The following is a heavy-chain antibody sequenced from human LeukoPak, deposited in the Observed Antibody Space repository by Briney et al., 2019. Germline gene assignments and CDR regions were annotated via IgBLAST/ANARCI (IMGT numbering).Heavy chain of an antibody. CDR3: AKGYCSSTSCPLFDY. J-gene: IGHJ4*02. V-gene: IGHV3-23*01. CDR2: ISGSGGST. D-gene: IGHD2-2*01. Sequence: GGSLRLSCAASGSTFSSYAMSWVRQAPGKGLEWVSAISGSGGSTYYADSVKGRFTISRDNSKNTLYLQMNSLRAEDTAVYYCAKGYCSSTSCPLFDYWGQGTLVTVSS. CDR1: GSTFSSYA.